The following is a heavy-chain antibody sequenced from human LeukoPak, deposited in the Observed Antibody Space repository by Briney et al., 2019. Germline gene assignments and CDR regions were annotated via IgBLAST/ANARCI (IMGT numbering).Heavy chain of an antibody. CDR2: ISAYNGNT. D-gene: IGHD2-15*01. J-gene: IGHJ6*02. V-gene: IGHV1-18*01. CDR3: ARVAAPRYYYYGMDV. Sequence: ASVKVSCKASGYTFTSYGISWVRQAPGQGLEWMGWISAYNGNTNYAQKLQGRVTMTTDTSTSTAYMELRSLRSDDTAVYYCARVAAPRYYYYGMDVWGQGTTVTVSS. CDR1: GYTFTSYG.